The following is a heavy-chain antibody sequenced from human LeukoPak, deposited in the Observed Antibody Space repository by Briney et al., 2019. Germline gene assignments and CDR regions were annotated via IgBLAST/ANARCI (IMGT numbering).Heavy chain of an antibody. Sequence: ASVKVSCKASGYTFTSFDINWVRQAPGQGLEWMGWISAYNGNTNYAQKLQGRVTMTTDTSTSTAYMELRSLRSDDTAVYYCARVPELLWFGELLFDAFDIWGQGTMVTVSS. D-gene: IGHD3-10*01. V-gene: IGHV1-18*01. CDR2: ISAYNGNT. J-gene: IGHJ3*02. CDR3: ARVPELLWFGELLFDAFDI. CDR1: GYTFTSFD.